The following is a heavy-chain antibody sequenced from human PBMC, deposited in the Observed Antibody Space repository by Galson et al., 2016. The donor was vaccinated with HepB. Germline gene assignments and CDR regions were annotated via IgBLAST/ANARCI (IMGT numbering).Heavy chain of an antibody. CDR1: GFIFSQYG. CDR2: VGHDGRNE. J-gene: IGHJ4*02. V-gene: IGHV3-33*06. D-gene: IGHD3-10*01. Sequence: FLRLSCAASGFIFSQYGMHWVRQAPGKGLESVAVVGHDGRNEYYADSVKGRFTISRDNSNNICYLQMNSLRAEDTDIYYCAKERGFYASRIFASYDFWGQGTLVTVSS. CDR3: AKERGFYASRIFASYDF.